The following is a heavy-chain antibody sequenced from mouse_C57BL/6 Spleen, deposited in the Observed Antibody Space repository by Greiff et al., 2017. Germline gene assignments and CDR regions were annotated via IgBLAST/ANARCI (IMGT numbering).Heavy chain of an antibody. J-gene: IGHJ1*03. D-gene: IGHD1-1*01. CDR3: TRDYYGNWNFDV. CDR2: ISSGGDYI. CDR1: GFTFSSYA. V-gene: IGHV5-9-1*02. Sequence: EVQGVEPGEGLVKPGGSLKLSCAASGFTFSSYAMSWVRQTPEKRLEWVAYISSGGDYIYYADTVKGRFTIAKDNARNTPYLQMSRLKSEDTAMYYCTRDYYGNWNFDVWGTGTTVTVSS.